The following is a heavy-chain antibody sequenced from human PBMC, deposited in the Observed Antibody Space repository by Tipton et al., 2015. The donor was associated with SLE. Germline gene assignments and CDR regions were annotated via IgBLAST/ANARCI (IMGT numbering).Heavy chain of an antibody. CDR2: ISVFSGVT. J-gene: IGHJ4*02. D-gene: IGHD5-12*01. CDR1: GYTFTSSG. Sequence: QVQLVQSGAEVKKPGASVKVSCKASGYTFTSSGISWVRQAPGQGLEWMGWISVFSGVTNYAQNLQGRVTMTTDTSTSTAYMELRSLRSDDTAVYYCARSIVATTDFDYWGQGTLVTVSS. V-gene: IGHV1-18*01. CDR3: ARSIVATTDFDY.